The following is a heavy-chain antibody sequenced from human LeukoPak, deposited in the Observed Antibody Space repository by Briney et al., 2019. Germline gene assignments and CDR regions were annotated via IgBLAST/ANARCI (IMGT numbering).Heavy chain of an antibody. Sequence: PGGSLRLSCTVSGFTVSSNSMSWVRQAPGKGLEWVSYISSSSGSTIYYADSVKGRFTISRDNAKNSLYLQMNSLRAEDTAVYYCARDLGALEWLRDFDYWGQGTLVTVSS. J-gene: IGHJ4*02. D-gene: IGHD5-12*01. V-gene: IGHV3-48*04. CDR3: ARDLGALEWLRDFDY. CDR1: GFTVSSNS. CDR2: ISSSSGSTI.